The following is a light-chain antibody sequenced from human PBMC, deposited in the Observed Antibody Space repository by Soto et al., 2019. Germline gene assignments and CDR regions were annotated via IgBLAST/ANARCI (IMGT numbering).Light chain of an antibody. CDR3: QQYGSSGT. CDR2: TST. V-gene: IGKV1-27*01. Sequence: DIQMTQSPSALSASVGDRVTITCRASHDIRNHLSWYQQKPGKVPKLLIHTSTTLQSGVPSRFSGRGSGTDFTLTISSLQPEDVAVYYCQQYGSSGTFGQGTKVDIK. CDR1: HDIRNH. J-gene: IGKJ1*01.